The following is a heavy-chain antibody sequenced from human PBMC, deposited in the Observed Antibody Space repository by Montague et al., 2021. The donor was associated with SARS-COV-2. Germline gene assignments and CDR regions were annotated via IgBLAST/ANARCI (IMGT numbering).Heavy chain of an antibody. V-gene: IGHV4-59*01. J-gene: IGHJ4*02. CDR2: IYYGGST. CDR1: GDSITSSF. D-gene: IGHD3-16*01. CDR3: AREAFGGVIDH. Sequence: SETLSLTCTVSGDSITSSFWTWVRQPPGKGLEWIGYIYYGGSTNHTPSLKSRVTISVDVSKNQFSLKLSSVTAADTAVYYCAREAFGGVIDHWGQGTLVTVSP.